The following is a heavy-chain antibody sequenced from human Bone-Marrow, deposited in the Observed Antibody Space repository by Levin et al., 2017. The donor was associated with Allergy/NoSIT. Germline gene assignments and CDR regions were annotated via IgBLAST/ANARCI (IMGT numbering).Heavy chain of an antibody. J-gene: IGHJ4*02. CDR2: ITTGNTI. CDR3: ARSGGYSSYFDY. V-gene: IGHV3-11*01. D-gene: IGHD2-21*01. CDR1: EFTFSDYY. Sequence: GESLKISCTSSEFTFSDYYMGWIRQAPGKGLEWVSYITTGNTIYYAESVKGRFTTSRDNDQSSLYLQMHSVRVDDTAVYYCARSGGYSSYFDYWGRVSLVTVSS.